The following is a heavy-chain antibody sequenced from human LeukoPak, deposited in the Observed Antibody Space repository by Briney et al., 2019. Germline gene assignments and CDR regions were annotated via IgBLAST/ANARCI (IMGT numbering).Heavy chain of an antibody. Sequence: PSETLSLTCTVSGYSISSGYFWGWIRQTPGKGLEWIGSIYNSGSTYYNPSLKSRVTISVDTSKNQFSLKLSSVTAADTAVYYCARVVGYCSGGSCYYYYYYMDVWGKGTTVTVSS. J-gene: IGHJ6*03. CDR1: GYSISSGYF. CDR3: ARVVGYCSGGSCYYYYYYMDV. CDR2: IYNSGST. V-gene: IGHV4-38-2*02. D-gene: IGHD2-15*01.